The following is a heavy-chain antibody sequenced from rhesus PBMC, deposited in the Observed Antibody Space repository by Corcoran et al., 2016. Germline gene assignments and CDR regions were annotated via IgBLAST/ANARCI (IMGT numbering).Heavy chain of an antibody. CDR2: ISGSSGST. CDR3: ARGKYTYFDY. V-gene: IGHV4-65*01. D-gene: IGHD1-44*01. J-gene: IGHJ4*01. CDR1: GGSISSSNW. Sequence: QVQLQESGPGLVKPSETLSLTCAVSGGSISSSNWWSWIRQPPGKGLEWIGYISGSSGSTYYKPSRKCRVTLSTDTSKNQFSLKLSSGTAAYTAVYYCARGKYTYFDYWGQGVLVTVSS.